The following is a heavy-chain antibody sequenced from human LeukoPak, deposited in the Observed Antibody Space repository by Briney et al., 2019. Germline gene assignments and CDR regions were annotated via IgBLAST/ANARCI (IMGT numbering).Heavy chain of an antibody. V-gene: IGHV1-2*02. CDR3: ATASGSYYAEYFQH. J-gene: IGHJ1*01. D-gene: IGHD1-26*01. CDR1: GYTFTGYY. CDR2: INPNSGGT. Sequence: GASVKVSCKASGYTFTGYYMHWVRRAPGQGLEWMGWINPNSGGTNYAQKFQGRVTMTRDTSISTAYMELSRLRSDDTAVYYCATASGSYYAEYFQHWGQGTLVTVSS.